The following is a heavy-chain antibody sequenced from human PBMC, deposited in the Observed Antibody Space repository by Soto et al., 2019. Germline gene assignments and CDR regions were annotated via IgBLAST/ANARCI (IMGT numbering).Heavy chain of an antibody. J-gene: IGHJ5*02. V-gene: IGHV3-30-3*01. CDR3: ARDPYYDFWSGSSWFDP. D-gene: IGHD3-3*01. Sequence: GGSLRLSCAASGFTFSSYAMHWVRQAPGKGLEWVAVISHDGSNKNYAESVKGRFTISRDNSKKTLNLKMNSLRTEDTSVYYCARDPYYDFWSGSSWFDPWGQGTLVTVSS. CDR2: ISHDGSNK. CDR1: GFTFSSYA.